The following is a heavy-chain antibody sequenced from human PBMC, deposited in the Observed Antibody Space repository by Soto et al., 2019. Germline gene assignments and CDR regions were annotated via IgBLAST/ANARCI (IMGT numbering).Heavy chain of an antibody. D-gene: IGHD3-10*01. V-gene: IGHV3-74*01. CDR3: ARDRAGSQHYFGY. CDR1: GFTFSSDW. CDR2: INTDGSGT. Sequence: EVQLVESGGGLAQPGGSLRLSCAASGFTFSSDWMHWVRQAPGKGLVWVSRINTDGSGTSYADSVKGRFTISRDNAKNTLYLQVNSLGAEDTAMYYCARDRAGSQHYFGYWGQGNMVTVSS. J-gene: IGHJ4*02.